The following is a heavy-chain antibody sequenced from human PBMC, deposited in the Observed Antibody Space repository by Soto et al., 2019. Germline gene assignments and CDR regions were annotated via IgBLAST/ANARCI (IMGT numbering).Heavy chain of an antibody. CDR2: ISDTGGTT. CDR1: GITFTNYA. CDR3: AKEPLVRRYFDY. Sequence: EVQLLDSGGGLVQPGGSLRLSCAASGITFTNYAMRWVRQAPGKGLEWVAAISDTGGTTYYADSVKGRFTISRDNSKNTLYLQMNSLRAEDTAVYYCAKEPLVRRYFDYWGQGTLVIVSS. D-gene: IGHD6-13*01. V-gene: IGHV3-23*01. J-gene: IGHJ4*02.